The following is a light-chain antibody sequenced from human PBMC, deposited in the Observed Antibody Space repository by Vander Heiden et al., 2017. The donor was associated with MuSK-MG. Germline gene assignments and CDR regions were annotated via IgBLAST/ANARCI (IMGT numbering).Light chain of an antibody. J-gene: IGKJ2*01. Sequence: EIVMTQSPATLSVSPGERATLSCRASQSVSSNLAWYQQKPGQAPRLLIYGASTRATGIPARFSASGYGTEFTLTISSRHSEDFAVYYCQHVNNSPSYTFGQGTKLEIK. CDR3: QHVNNSPSYT. CDR1: QSVSSN. V-gene: IGKV3-15*01. CDR2: GAS.